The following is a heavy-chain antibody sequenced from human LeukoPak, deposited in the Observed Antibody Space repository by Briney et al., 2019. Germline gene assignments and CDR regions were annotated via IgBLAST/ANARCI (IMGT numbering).Heavy chain of an antibody. CDR2: TYYRSKWST. Sequence: SQTLSLTCAISGDSVSSNSAAWNWIRQSRSRGLEWLGRTYYRSKWSTDYAVSVKSQITVNPDTSKNQFSLQLNSVTPEDTAVYYCARLENWAFDFWGQGTLLTVSS. D-gene: IGHD7-27*01. V-gene: IGHV6-1*01. CDR1: GDSVSSNSAA. J-gene: IGHJ4*02. CDR3: ARLENWAFDF.